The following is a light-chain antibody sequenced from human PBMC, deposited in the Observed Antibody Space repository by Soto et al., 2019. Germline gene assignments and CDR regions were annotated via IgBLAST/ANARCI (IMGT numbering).Light chain of an antibody. CDR2: GAS. CDR3: QQYGSSLWT. J-gene: IGKJ1*01. V-gene: IGKV3-20*01. CDR1: QSVSSSF. Sequence: EIVLTQSPGTLSLSPGERATLSCRASQSVSSSFLAWFQQKPGQAPRLLIYGASSRATGIPDRFSGSGSGKDFTLTISRLEPEAFAVYYCQQYGSSLWTFGQGTKVEIK.